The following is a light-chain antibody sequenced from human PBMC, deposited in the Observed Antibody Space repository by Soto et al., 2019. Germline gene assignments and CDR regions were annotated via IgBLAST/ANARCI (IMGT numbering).Light chain of an antibody. V-gene: IGKV1-9*01. CDR1: QDISSH. CDR3: QQFNSYPIT. CDR2: AAS. Sequence: EIQLTQSSSFVSASVRDRVTITCWASQDISSHLAWYQQKPGKVPRLLISAASTLQSGVPSRFSGSGAGTEFSLTISGLQPEDFATYYCQQFNSYPITFGQGTRLEIK. J-gene: IGKJ5*01.